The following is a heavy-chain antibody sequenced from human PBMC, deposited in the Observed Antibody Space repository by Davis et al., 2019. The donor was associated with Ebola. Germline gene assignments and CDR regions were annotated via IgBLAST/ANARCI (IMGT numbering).Heavy chain of an antibody. CDR1: GLTFSSYA. J-gene: IGHJ6*04. Sequence: GESLKISCVASGLTFSSYAMHWVRQAPGKGLEWVAFIRFDGRNAHYTDSVKGRFTIFRDNSKNTLYQQMNNLRAEDTAVYYCAKDEFQGIAAAGTYGMDVWGKGTTVTVSS. V-gene: IGHV3-30*02. CDR3: AKDEFQGIAAAGTYGMDV. CDR2: IRFDGRNA. D-gene: IGHD6-13*01.